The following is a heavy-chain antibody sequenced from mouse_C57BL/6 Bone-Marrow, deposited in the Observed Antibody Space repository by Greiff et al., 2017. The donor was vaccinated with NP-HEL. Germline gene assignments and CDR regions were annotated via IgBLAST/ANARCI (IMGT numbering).Heavy chain of an antibody. J-gene: IGHJ4*01. Sequence: QVQLQQPGAELAKPGASVKLSCKASGYTFTSYWMQWVKQRPGQGLEWIGEIDPSDSYTNYNRKFKGKATLTVDTSSSTAYMQLSSLTSEDSAVYYCATQGYSNSGYAMDYWGQGTSVTVSS. V-gene: IGHV1-50*01. CDR3: ATQGYSNSGYAMDY. CDR2: IDPSDSYT. CDR1: GYTFTSYW. D-gene: IGHD2-5*01.